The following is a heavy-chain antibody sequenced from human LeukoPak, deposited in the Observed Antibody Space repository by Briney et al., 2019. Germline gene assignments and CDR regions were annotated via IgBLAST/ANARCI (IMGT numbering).Heavy chain of an antibody. J-gene: IGHJ4*02. V-gene: IGHV3-23*01. CDR2: ISHSGSSI. CDR3: AMALDY. CDR1: GFTFSNYL. Sequence: GGSLRLSXVASGFTFSNYLMNWVRQAPGKGLEWVSGISHSGSSIYYADSVKGRFTISRDNSKNRLYLQMDRLRVEDTAVYYCAMALDYWGQGTLVTVSS.